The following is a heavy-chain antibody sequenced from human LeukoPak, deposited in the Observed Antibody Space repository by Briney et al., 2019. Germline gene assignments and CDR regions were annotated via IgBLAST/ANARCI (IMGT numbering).Heavy chain of an antibody. CDR3: ARDTCGGDYPDAFDI. V-gene: IGHV4-59*01. CDR1: GGSISSYY. D-gene: IGHD2-21*02. CDR2: IYYSGST. J-gene: IGHJ3*02. Sequence: SETLSLTCTVSGGSISSYYWSWIRQPPGKGLEWIGYIYYSGSTNYNPSLKSRVTISVDTSKNQFSLKLSSVTAADTAVYYCARDTCGGDYPDAFDIWGQGTMVTVSS.